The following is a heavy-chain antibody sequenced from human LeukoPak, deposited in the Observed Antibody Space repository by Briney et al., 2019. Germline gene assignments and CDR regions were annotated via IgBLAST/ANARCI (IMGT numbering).Heavy chain of an antibody. D-gene: IGHD2-2*01. J-gene: IGHJ6*02. CDR3: ARAPAIVVVPAANYYYYGMDV. Sequence: SQTLSLTCTVSGGSISSGSYYWSWIRQPAGKGLEWIGRIYTSGSTNYNPSLKSRVTISVHTSKNQFSLKLSSVTAADTAVYYCARAPAIVVVPAANYYYYGMDVWGQGTTVTVSS. CDR1: GGSISSGSYY. CDR2: IYTSGST. V-gene: IGHV4-61*02.